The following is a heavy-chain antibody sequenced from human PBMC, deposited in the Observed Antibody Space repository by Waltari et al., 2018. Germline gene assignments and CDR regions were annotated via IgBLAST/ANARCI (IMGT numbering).Heavy chain of an antibody. V-gene: IGHV3-74*01. D-gene: IGHD3-10*01. CDR2: IKSDGSIT. J-gene: IGHJ6*02. CDR3: VRSGFMDV. Sequence: EVQLVESGGGLVQPGGSLRLSCAASGFSFSTYWMTWARQAPGEGLVLVSRIKSDGSITAYADSVKGRFTISRDNAKNTLYLQMNSLRVDDTAVYYCVRSGFMDVWGQGTTVTVSS. CDR1: GFSFSTYW.